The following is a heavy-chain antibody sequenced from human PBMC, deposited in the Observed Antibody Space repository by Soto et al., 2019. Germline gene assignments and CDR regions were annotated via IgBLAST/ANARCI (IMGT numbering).Heavy chain of an antibody. CDR2: INPNNGVT. CDR1: GNTLAAYY. CDR3: ARAEYSSGWYLIDY. J-gene: IGHJ4*02. V-gene: IGHV1-2*02. D-gene: IGHD6-19*01. Sequence: ASSVKVSCKASGNTLAAYYIHWVRQAPGQGLEWMGWINPNNGVTNYAQNFQGRVTMTRDTSISTAYMEMIRLRSDDTAVYYCARAEYSSGWYLIDYWGQGTLVTVSS.